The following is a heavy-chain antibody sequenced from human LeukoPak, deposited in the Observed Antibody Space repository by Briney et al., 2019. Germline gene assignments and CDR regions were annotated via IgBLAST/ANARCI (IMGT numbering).Heavy chain of an antibody. CDR1: GFTFSSYW. V-gene: IGHV3-7*01. D-gene: IGHD5-12*01. J-gene: IGHJ6*03. Sequence: GGSLRLSCAASGFTFSSYWMSWVRQAPGKGLEWVANIKQDGSEKYYVDSVKGRFTISRDNAKNSLYLQMNSLRAEDTAVYYCARDRAYSGYYYYYYYMDVWGKGTTVTVSS. CDR2: IKQDGSEK. CDR3: ARDRAYSGYYYYYYYMDV.